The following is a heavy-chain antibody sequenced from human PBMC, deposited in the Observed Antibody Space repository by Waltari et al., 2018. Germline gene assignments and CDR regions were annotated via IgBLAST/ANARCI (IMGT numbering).Heavy chain of an antibody. D-gene: IGHD1-1*01. CDR1: GGSISSGSYY. CDR3: ARETILYYYYGMDV. J-gene: IGHJ6*02. V-gene: IGHV4-61*09. Sequence: QVQLQESGPGLVKPSQTLSLTCTVSGGSISSGSYYWRWIRQPAGQGLEWIGYIYTSGSTNYNPSLKSRVTISVDTSKNQFSLKLSSVTAADTAVYYCARETILYYYYGMDVWGQGTTVTVSS. CDR2: IYTSGST.